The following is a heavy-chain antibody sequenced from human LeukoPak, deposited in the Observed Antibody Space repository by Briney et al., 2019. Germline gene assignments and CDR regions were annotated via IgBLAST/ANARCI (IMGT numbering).Heavy chain of an antibody. V-gene: IGHV3-74*01. CDR1: GFPFSSFC. J-gene: IGHJ3*02. CDR2: INSDGSSR. CDR3: ARDRDRACYYDSSGYIPFDI. Sequence: GGSLRLPCAASGFPFSSFCMHWVRRAPGKGLVWVSRINSDGSSRSYADYVNGGFTSSRDNAKNTLYLQMNSLRAEDTAVYYCARDRDRACYYDSSGYIPFDIWGQGTMVTVSS. D-gene: IGHD3-22*01.